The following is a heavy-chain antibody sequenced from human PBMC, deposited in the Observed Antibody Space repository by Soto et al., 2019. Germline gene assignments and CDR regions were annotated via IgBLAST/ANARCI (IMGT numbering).Heavy chain of an antibody. D-gene: IGHD6-19*01. CDR3: ARESSSGWYANKAGVAFDI. CDR2: ISAYNGNT. J-gene: IGHJ3*02. V-gene: IGHV1-18*01. Sequence: QVQLVQSGAEVKKPGASVKVSCKASGYTFTSYGISWVRQAPGQGLEWKGWISAYNGNTNYAQKLQGRVTMTTDTSTSTAYMELRSLRSDDTAVYYCARESSSGWYANKAGVAFDIWGQGTMVTVSS. CDR1: GYTFTSYG.